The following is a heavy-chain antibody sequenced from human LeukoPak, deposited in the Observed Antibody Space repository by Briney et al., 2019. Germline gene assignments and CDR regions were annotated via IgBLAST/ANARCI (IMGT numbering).Heavy chain of an antibody. J-gene: IGHJ6*02. D-gene: IGHD5-18*01. CDR1: GGSFSGYY. CDR3: ARGLQLWATERYYYYYYGMDV. CDR2: INHSGST. V-gene: IGHV4-34*01. Sequence: PSETLSLTCAVYGGSFSGYYWRWLRQPPGKGLEWIGEINHSGSTNYNPSLKSRVTISVDTSKNQFSLKLSSVTAADTAVYYCARGLQLWATERYYYYYYGMDVWGQGTTVTVSS.